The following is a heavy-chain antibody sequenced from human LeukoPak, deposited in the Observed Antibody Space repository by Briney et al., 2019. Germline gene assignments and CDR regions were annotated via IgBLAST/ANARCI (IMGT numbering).Heavy chain of an antibody. D-gene: IGHD3-10*01. CDR2: ISAYNGNT. J-gene: IGHJ6*03. V-gene: IGHV1-18*01. CDR1: GYTFTSYG. CDR3: ARAYYYGSGSDPRRVDYYYYMDV. Sequence: ASVKVSCKASGYTFTSYGISWARQAPGQGLEWMGWISAYNGNTNYAQKLQGRVTMTTDTSTSTAYMELRSLRSDDTAVYYCARAYYYGSGSDPRRVDYYYYMDVWGKGTTVTISS.